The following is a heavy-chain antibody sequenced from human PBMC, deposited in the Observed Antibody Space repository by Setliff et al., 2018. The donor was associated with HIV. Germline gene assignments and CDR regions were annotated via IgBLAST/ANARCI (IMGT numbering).Heavy chain of an antibody. CDR2: IYYSGST. D-gene: IGHD6-19*01. J-gene: IGHJ5*02. CDR1: GGSISSSSYY. Sequence: PSETLSLTCTVSGGSISSSSYYWGWIRQPPGKALEWIGSIYYSGSTYYNPSLKSRVTISVDTSKNPFSLKLSSVTAAETAVYYCARLRREEQWLVRGWFDPWGHGTLVTVSS. CDR3: ARLRREEQWLVRGWFDP. V-gene: IGHV4-39*01.